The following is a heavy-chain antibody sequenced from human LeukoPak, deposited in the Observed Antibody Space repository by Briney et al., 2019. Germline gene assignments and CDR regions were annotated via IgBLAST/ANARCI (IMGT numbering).Heavy chain of an antibody. D-gene: IGHD2-2*01. CDR2: IIPTFGTA. J-gene: IGHJ4*02. Sequence: SVKVSCKASGGTFSSYAISWVRQAPGQGLEWMGGIIPTFGTANYAQKFQGRVTITADESTSTAYMELSSLRSEDTAVYYCARLGYCSSTSCVYFDYWGQGTLVTVSS. CDR3: ARLGYCSSTSCVYFDY. V-gene: IGHV1-69*01. CDR1: GGTFSSYA.